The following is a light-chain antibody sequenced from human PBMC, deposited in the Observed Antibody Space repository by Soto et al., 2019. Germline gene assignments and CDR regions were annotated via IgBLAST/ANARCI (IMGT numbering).Light chain of an antibody. V-gene: IGKV1-39*01. CDR2: AAS. CDR1: QYIATS. Sequence: DIQMTQSLSSLSASIGDRVIITCRTSQYIATSLNWYQQKPGKAPYLLIYAASTLQSGVPSRFSGSGSGTDFALTISSLQPEDFATYYCQQSYSTPPDTFGQGTTLEIK. J-gene: IGKJ2*01. CDR3: QQSYSTPPDT.